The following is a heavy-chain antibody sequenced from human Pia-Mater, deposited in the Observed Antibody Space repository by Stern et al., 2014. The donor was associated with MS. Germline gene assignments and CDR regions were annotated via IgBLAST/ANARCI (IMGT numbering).Heavy chain of an antibody. V-gene: IGHV4-39*01. CDR3: ARQGSFDFWSG. J-gene: IGHJ4*02. D-gene: IGHD3-3*01. CDR1: GGSVSSSTYY. Sequence: VQLEESGPGLVKPSETLSLTCTVSGGSVSSSTYYWGWIRQPPGKNLEWIGSIYYTGRTYYNPSLTSRLTISLDASKNQFSLKRTSVTAADTAVYYCARQGSFDFWSGWGQGTLVTVSS. CDR2: IYYTGRT.